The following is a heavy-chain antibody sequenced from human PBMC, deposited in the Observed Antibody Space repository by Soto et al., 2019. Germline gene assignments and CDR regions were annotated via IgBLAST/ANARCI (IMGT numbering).Heavy chain of an antibody. V-gene: IGHV3-23*01. D-gene: IGHD3-22*01. Sequence: PGGSLRLSCAASGFTFSSYAMSWVRQAPGKGLEWVSAISGSGGSTYYADSVKGRFTISRDNSKNTLYLQMNSLRAEDTAVYYCAKDADPILHYDSSGYPIKPIDYWGQGTLVTVSS. CDR3: AKDADPILHYDSSGYPIKPIDY. CDR2: ISGSGGST. CDR1: GFTFSSYA. J-gene: IGHJ4*02.